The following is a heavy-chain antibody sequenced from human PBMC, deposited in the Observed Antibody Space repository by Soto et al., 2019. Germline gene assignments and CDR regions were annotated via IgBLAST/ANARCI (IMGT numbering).Heavy chain of an antibody. D-gene: IGHD2-21*01. CDR2: ISTSGSTT. Sequence: QVQLVEYGGGLVKPGGFLRLSCAASGFTFSDYYLSWFRQAPGKGLVWLAYISTSGSTTNYADSVKGRFTISRDNAKNSLYLQMDSLRAEDTAVYYCARDQRTPPVLRGAIDHWGQGTLVTVSS. CDR1: GFTFSDYY. J-gene: IGHJ4*02. V-gene: IGHV3-11*01. CDR3: ARDQRTPPVLRGAIDH.